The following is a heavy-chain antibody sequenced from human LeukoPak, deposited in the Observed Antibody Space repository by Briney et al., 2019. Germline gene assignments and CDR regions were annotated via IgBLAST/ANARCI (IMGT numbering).Heavy chain of an antibody. D-gene: IGHD2-2*02. Sequence: PSETLSLTCAVYGGSFSGYYWSWIRQPPGKGLEWIGEISHSGSTNYNPSLKSRVTISVDTSKNQFSLKLSSVTAADTAVYYCARGYCSSTSCYTSYDFWSGYYKSANWFDPWGQGTLVTVSS. CDR3: ARGYCSSTSCYTSYDFWSGYYKSANWFDP. J-gene: IGHJ5*02. V-gene: IGHV4-34*01. CDR2: ISHSGST. CDR1: GGSFSGYY.